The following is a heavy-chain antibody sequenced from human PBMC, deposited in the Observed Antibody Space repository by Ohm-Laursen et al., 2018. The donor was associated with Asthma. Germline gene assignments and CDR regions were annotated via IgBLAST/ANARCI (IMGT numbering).Heavy chain of an antibody. Sequence: DSVKVSCKASGYTITSYYMHWVRQAPGQGLEWMGWISAYNGNTNYAQKLQGRVTMTTDTSTSTAYMELRSLRSDDTAVYYCARDGDYGDTDCFDYWGQGTLVTVSS. CDR2: ISAYNGNT. J-gene: IGHJ4*02. V-gene: IGHV1-18*04. CDR1: GYTITSYY. CDR3: ARDGDYGDTDCFDY. D-gene: IGHD4-17*01.